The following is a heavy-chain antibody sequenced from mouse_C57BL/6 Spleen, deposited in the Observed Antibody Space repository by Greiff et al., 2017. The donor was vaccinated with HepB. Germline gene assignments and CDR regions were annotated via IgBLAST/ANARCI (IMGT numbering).Heavy chain of an antibody. J-gene: IGHJ1*03. CDR3: ATLNWDADWYFDV. V-gene: IGHV1-54*01. D-gene: IGHD4-1*01. CDR1: GYAFTNYL. CDR2: INPGSGGT. Sequence: QVQLQQSGAELVRPGTSVKVSCKASGYAFTNYLIEWVKQRPGQGLEWIGVINPGSGGTNYNEKFKGKATLTADKSSSTAYMQLSSLTSEDSAVYFCATLNWDADWYFDVWGTGTTVTVSS.